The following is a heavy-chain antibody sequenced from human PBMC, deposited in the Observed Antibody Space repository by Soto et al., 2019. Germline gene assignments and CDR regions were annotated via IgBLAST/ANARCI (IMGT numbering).Heavy chain of an antibody. CDR3: ARFCGYDAFDI. V-gene: IGHV4-39*01. Sequence: SETLSLTCTVSGVSISSSIYYWGWIRQPPGKGLEWIGSIYYSGSTYYNPSLKSRVTISVDTSKNQFSLKLSSVTAADTAVYYCARFCGYDAFDIWGQGTMVTVSS. CDR2: IYYSGST. CDR1: GVSISSSIYY. J-gene: IGHJ3*02. D-gene: IGHD2-21*01.